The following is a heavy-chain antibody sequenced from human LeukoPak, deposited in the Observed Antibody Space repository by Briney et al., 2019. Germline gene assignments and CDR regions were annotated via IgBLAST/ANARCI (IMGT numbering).Heavy chain of an antibody. J-gene: IGHJ6*02. Sequence: GGSLRLSCAASGFTFSSYSMNWVRQAPGKGLEWVSYISSSSGTIYYADSVKGRFTISRDNAKNSLYLQMNSLRAEDTAVYYCARDTPENNYDYGSDYYYYGMDVWGQGTTVTVSS. D-gene: IGHD5-12*01. CDR1: GFTFSSYS. CDR3: ARDTPENNYDYGSDYYYYGMDV. CDR2: ISSSSGTI. V-gene: IGHV3-48*01.